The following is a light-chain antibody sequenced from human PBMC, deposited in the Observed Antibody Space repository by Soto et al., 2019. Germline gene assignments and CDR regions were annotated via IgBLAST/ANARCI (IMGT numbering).Light chain of an antibody. CDR3: HQRKSWPRT. V-gene: IGKV3-11*01. Sequence: EIVLTQSPATLSSSPGERATLSCSASQTVSSKLAWYQHKPGQAPRLLIYDTSNRATGIPARFSGSGSGTDFTLTISSLESEDFAVYYCHQRKSWPRTFGQGTKGDI. J-gene: IGKJ1*01. CDR1: QTVSSK. CDR2: DTS.